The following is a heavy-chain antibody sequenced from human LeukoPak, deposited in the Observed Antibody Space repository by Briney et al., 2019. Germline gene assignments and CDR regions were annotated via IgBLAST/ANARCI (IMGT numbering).Heavy chain of an antibody. CDR3: ARTYYYDSSGYWGSWYFDL. Sequence: SVKVSRKASGGTFSSCAISWVRQAPGQGLEWMGGIIPIFGTANYAQKFQGRVTITTDESTSTAYMELSSLRSEDTAVYYCARTYYYDSSGYWGSWYFDLWGRGTLVTVSS. CDR2: IIPIFGTA. J-gene: IGHJ2*01. D-gene: IGHD3-22*01. CDR1: GGTFSSCA. V-gene: IGHV1-69*05.